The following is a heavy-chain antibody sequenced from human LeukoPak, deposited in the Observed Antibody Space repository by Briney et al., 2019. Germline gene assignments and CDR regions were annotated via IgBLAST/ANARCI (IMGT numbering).Heavy chain of an antibody. CDR2: IYYSGSA. CDR3: ARSPSPFITIFGVVTKLYYFDY. J-gene: IGHJ4*02. CDR1: GGSISSSSYY. D-gene: IGHD3-3*01. V-gene: IGHV4-39*01. Sequence: SETLSLTCTVSGGSISSSSYYWGWIRQPPGKGLEWIGSIYYSGSAYYNPSLKSRVTISVDTSKNQFSLKLSSVTAADMAVYYCARSPSPFITIFGVVTKLYYFDYWGQGTLVTVSS.